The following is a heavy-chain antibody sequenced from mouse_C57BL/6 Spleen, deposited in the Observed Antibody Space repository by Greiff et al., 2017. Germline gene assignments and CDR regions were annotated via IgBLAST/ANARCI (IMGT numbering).Heavy chain of an antibody. Sequence: EVHLVESGEGLVKPGGSLKLSCAASGFTFSSYAMSWVRQTPEKRLEWVAYISSGGDYIYYADTVKGRFTITRDNARNTLYLQLSSLKSEDTAMYYCTRVRREDGPFYWYFDVWGTGTTVTVSS. CDR1: GFTFSSYA. V-gene: IGHV5-9-1*02. D-gene: IGHD2-3*01. CDR3: TRVRREDGPFYWYFDV. J-gene: IGHJ1*03. CDR2: ISSGGDYI.